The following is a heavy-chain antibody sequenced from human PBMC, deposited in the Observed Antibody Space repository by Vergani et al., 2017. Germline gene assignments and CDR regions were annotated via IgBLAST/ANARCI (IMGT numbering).Heavy chain of an antibody. D-gene: IGHD1-20*01. Sequence: EVQLLESGGGLVKPGGSLRLSCAASGFTLRSYRMIWVRQAPGKGLEWVSSISSDSAYIYYADSLKGRFTISRDNAKNSLYLQMNSLRVEDTAVYYCARAYGRYDWFDYWGQRTLVTVSS. CDR2: ISSDSAYI. CDR3: ARAYGRYDWFDY. J-gene: IGHJ4*01. CDR1: GFTLRSYR. V-gene: IGHV3-21*04.